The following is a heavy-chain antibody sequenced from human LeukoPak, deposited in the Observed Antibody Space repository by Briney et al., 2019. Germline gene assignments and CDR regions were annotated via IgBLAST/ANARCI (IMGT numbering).Heavy chain of an antibody. V-gene: IGHV1-18*01. CDR3: ARGDYYGSGSYYNDPIGDY. CDR2: ISAYNGNT. CDR1: GHTFTSYG. D-gene: IGHD3-10*01. J-gene: IGHJ4*02. Sequence: ASVKVSCKASGHTFTSYGISWVRQAPGQGLEWMGWISAYNGNTNYAQKLQGRVTMTTDTSTSTAYMELRSLRSDDTAVYYCARGDYYGSGSYYNDPIGDYWGQGTLVTVSS.